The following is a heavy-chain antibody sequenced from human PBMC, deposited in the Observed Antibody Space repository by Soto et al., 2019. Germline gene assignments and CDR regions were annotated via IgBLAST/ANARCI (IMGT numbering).Heavy chain of an antibody. V-gene: IGHV5-51*01. J-gene: IGHJ6*02. D-gene: IGHD5-12*01. CDR1: GYSFTIYW. Sequence: GESLKISCKGSGYSFTIYWINWVRQMPGKGLEWMGVIYPGDSDTRYSPSFQGQVTISADKSINTAYLQWRSLKASDTAVYYCARHRGSPGSYFGMDVWGQGTTVTVSS. CDR3: ARHRGSPGSYFGMDV. CDR2: IYPGDSDT.